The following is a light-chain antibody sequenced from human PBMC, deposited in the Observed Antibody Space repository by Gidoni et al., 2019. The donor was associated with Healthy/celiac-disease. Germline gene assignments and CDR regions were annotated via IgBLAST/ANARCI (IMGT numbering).Light chain of an antibody. Sequence: DIQMIQSPSSLSASVGDRVTITCQASQDISNNLNWYQQKPGKAPKLLIYDASNLETGVPSRFSGSGSGTDFTFTISSLQPEDIATYYCQQYDNLPYTFGQXTKLEIK. V-gene: IGKV1-33*01. CDR1: QDISNN. CDR3: QQYDNLPYT. J-gene: IGKJ2*01. CDR2: DAS.